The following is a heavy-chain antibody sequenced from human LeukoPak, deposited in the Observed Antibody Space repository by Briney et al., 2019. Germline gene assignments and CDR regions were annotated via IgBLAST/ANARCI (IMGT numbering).Heavy chain of an antibody. V-gene: IGHV1-18*01. CDR1: GYTFTSYG. J-gene: IGHJ4*02. CDR3: AKNEWLRFLPV. Sequence: ASVKVSCKASGYTFTSYGISWVRQAPGQGLEWMGWISVYNGNTSYAQKLQGRVTMTTDTSTSTAYMELRSLRSDDTAVYYCAKNEWLRFLPVWGQGTLVTVSS. CDR2: ISVYNGNT. D-gene: IGHD5-12*01.